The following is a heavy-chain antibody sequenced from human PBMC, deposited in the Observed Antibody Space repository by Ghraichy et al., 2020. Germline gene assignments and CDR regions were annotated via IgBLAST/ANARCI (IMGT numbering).Heavy chain of an antibody. Sequence: GSLRLSCAVSGGSISSFNWWTWARQPPGKGLEWIGETYQSGRTNYKPSLKSRFSMSVDKSKNQFYLRVNSVTAADTAVYYCARGRLGSSDVFDAWGQGTLVIVSS. CDR1: GGSISSFNW. J-gene: IGHJ3*01. CDR2: TYQSGRT. D-gene: IGHD3-16*01. CDR3: ARGRLGSSDVFDA. V-gene: IGHV4-4*02.